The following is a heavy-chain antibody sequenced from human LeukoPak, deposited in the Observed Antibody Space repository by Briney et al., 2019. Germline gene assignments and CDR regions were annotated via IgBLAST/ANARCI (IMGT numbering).Heavy chain of an antibody. J-gene: IGHJ2*01. Sequence: GGSLRLSCSASGFTFNSYPVHWVRQAPGKGLEYVSGISSNGGSTYYANSVKGRLTISRDNSKNTLYLQMNSLRAEDTAVYYCARDPVVTAIPGYFDLWGRGTLVTVSS. V-gene: IGHV3-64*04. CDR1: GFTFNSYP. CDR2: ISSNGGST. D-gene: IGHD2-21*02. CDR3: ARDPVVTAIPGYFDL.